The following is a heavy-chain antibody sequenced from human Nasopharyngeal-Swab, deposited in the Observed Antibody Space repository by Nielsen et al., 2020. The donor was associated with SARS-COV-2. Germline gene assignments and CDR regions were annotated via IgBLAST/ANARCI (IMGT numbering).Heavy chain of an antibody. Sequence: ASVKVSCKPSGYTFTTFAINWVRQAPGQGLEWMGWINTNTGNPPYAQGFTGRFVFSLDTSVSTAYYCARVLGRGGSNYHFGYWGQGTLVTVSS. CDR2: INTNTGNP. V-gene: IGHV7-4-1*01. J-gene: IGHJ4*02. CDR1: GYTFTTFA. CDR3: Y. D-gene: IGHD5-24*01.